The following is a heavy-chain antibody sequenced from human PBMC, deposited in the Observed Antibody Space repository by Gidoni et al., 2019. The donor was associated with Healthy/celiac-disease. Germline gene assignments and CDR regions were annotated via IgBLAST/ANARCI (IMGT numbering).Heavy chain of an antibody. V-gene: IGHV4-39*07. J-gene: IGHJ4*02. CDR2: IYYSGST. CDR3: ARDGRGWDFDY. D-gene: IGHD6-19*01. CDR1: GGSISSSSYY. Sequence: QLQLQESGPGLVKPSETLSLTCPVSGGSISSSSYYWGWIRQPPGKGLEWIGSIYYSGSTYYNPSLKSRVTISVDTSKNQFSLKLSSVTAADTAVYYCARDGRGWDFDYWGQGTLVTVSS.